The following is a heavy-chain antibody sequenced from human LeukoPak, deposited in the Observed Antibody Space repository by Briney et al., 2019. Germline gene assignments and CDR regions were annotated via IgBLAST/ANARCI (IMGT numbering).Heavy chain of an antibody. CDR1: GYTFTGYY. V-gene: IGHV1-2*02. CDR2: INPNSGGT. CDR3: ARETPSLGYCSSTSCYSAFDI. Sequence: ASVKVSCKASGYTFTGYYMHWVRQAPAQGLEWMGWINPNSGGTNYAQKFQGRVTMTRDTSISTAYMELSRLRSDDTAVYYCARETPSLGYCSSTSCYSAFDIWGQGTMVTVSS. D-gene: IGHD2-2*01. J-gene: IGHJ3*02.